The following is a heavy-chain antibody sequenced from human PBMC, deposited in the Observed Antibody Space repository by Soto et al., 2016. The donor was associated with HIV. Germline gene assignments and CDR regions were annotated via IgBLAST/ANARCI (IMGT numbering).Heavy chain of an antibody. J-gene: IGHJ6*03. CDR1: GFTFSSYA. D-gene: IGHD3-10*01. V-gene: IGHV3-23*01. CDR3: AKSGGDYYYYMDV. Sequence: EVQLLESGGGLVQPGGSLRLSCAASGFTFSSYAMSWVRQAPGKGLEWVSAISGSGGSTYYADSVKGRFTISRDNSKNTLYLQMNSLRAEDTAVYYCAKSGGDYYYYMDVWGQRNHGHRXL. CDR2: ISGSGGST.